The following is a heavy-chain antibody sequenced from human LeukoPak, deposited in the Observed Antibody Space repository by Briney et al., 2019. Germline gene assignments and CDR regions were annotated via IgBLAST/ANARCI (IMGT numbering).Heavy chain of an antibody. CDR1: GFTFSSFA. CDR3: AKDWRSGYGNPAEYYFDY. J-gene: IGHJ4*02. CDR2: ISGSGGST. Sequence: GGSLRLSCAASGFTFSSFAMSWVRQAPGKGLEWVSTISGSGGSTNYTDSVKGRFTFSRDNSKNTLYLQMNSLRAEDTAVYYCAKDWRSGYGNPAEYYFDYWGQGTLVTVSS. V-gene: IGHV3-23*01. D-gene: IGHD3-3*01.